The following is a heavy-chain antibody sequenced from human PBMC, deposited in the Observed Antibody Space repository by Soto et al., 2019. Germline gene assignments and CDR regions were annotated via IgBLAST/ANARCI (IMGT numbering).Heavy chain of an antibody. CDR1: GFTFSSYG. V-gene: IGHV3-33*01. J-gene: IGHJ4*02. CDR2: IWYDGSNK. Sequence: GGSLRLSCAASGFTFSSYGMHWVHQAPGKGLEWVAVIWYDGSNKYYADSVKGRFTISRDNSKNTLYLQMNSLRAEDTAVYYCARVEQGITMVRGADRSPIDYWGQGTLVTVSS. CDR3: ARVEQGITMVRGADRSPIDY. D-gene: IGHD3-10*01.